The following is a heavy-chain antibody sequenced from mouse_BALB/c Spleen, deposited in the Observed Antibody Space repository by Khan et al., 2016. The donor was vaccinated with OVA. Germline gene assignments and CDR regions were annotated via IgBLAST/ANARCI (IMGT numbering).Heavy chain of an antibody. Sequence: QVQLQQSGPELVKPGPLVKISCRASGYTFTAYDINWVKQRPGQGLEWIGWIYPGDDTTKYNENFKGKATLTADKSSNTAYMQLSSLASEESAVYFWAREGLRGVAMDYWGQGTSVSVSS. CDR2: IYPGDDTT. D-gene: IGHD2-4*01. V-gene: IGHV1S56*01. CDR1: GYTFTAYD. CDR3: AREGLRGVAMDY. J-gene: IGHJ4*01.